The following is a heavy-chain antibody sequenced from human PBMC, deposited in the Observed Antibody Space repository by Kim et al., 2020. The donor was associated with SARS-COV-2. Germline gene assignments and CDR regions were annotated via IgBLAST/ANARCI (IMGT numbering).Heavy chain of an antibody. J-gene: IGHJ6*02. Sequence: GGSLRLSCAASGFTFSSYGMHWVRQAPGKGLEWVAVIWYDGSNKYYADSVKGRFTISRDNSKNTLYLQMNSLRAEDTAVYYCAILKGTTRINYYYYGMDVWGQGTTVTVSS. D-gene: IGHD4-17*01. V-gene: IGHV3-33*01. CDR1: GFTFSSYG. CDR3: AILKGTTRINYYYYGMDV. CDR2: IWYDGSNK.